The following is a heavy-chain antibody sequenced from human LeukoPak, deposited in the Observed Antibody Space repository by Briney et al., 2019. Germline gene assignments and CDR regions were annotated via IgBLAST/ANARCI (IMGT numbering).Heavy chain of an antibody. CDR2: ISAYNGNT. Sequence: ASVKVSCKASGYTFTSYGISWVRQAPGQGLEWMGWISAYNGNTNYAQKLQGRVTMTTDTSTSTAYMELRSLRSDDTAVYYCARDPDFWSGYYNFDYWGQGTLVTVSS. D-gene: IGHD3-3*01. CDR1: GYTFTSYG. CDR3: ARDPDFWSGYYNFDY. V-gene: IGHV1-18*01. J-gene: IGHJ4*02.